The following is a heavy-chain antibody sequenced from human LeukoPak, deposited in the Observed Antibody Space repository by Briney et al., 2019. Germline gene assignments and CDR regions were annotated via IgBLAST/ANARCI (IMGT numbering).Heavy chain of an antibody. CDR2: INSYGSST. J-gene: IGHJ6*02. V-gene: IGHV3-74*01. CDR3: ARDQRDTRMYYYTSGSSPYGMDV. D-gene: IGHD3-10*01. CDR1: GFTFSSYW. Sequence: PGGSLRLSCAASGFTFSSYWMHWVRQGPGKGLVWVSRINSYGSSTSYADSVKGRFTISRDNAKNTLYLQMNSLRAEDTAVHYCARDQRDTRMYYYTSGSSPYGMDVWGQGTTVTVSS.